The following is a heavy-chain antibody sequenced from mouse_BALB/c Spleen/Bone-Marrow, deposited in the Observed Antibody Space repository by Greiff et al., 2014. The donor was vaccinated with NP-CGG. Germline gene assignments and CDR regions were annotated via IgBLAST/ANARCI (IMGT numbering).Heavy chain of an antibody. CDR3: TRVPSITTTFSGAMDY. CDR1: GYSFTSYW. CDR2: IYPGNSDT. D-gene: IGHD1-1*01. V-gene: IGHV1-5*01. J-gene: IGHJ4*01. Sequence: EVQLQQSGTVLARPGASVKMSCKASGYSFTSYWMHWVKQRPGQGLEWIGAIYPGNSDTSYNQKFKGKAKLTAVSSASTAYMELTSLIHDGSAVYYCTRVPSITTTFSGAMDYWGQGTSVTVSA.